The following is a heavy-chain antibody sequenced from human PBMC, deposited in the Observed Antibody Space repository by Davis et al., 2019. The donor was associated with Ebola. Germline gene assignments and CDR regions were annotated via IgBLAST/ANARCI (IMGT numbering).Heavy chain of an antibody. CDR1: GGSFSGYY. V-gene: IGHV4-34*01. CDR3: AIRYYDFWSGSYPNRFDP. CDR2: INHSGST. J-gene: IGHJ5*02. Sequence: SETLSLTCAVYGGSFSGYYWSWIRQPPGKGLEWIGEINHSGSTNYNPSLKSRVTISVDTSKNQFSLKLSSVTAADTAVYYCAIRYYDFWSGSYPNRFDPWGQGTLVTVSS. D-gene: IGHD3-3*01.